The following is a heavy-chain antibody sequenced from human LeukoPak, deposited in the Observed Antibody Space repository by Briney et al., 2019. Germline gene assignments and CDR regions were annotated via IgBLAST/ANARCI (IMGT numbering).Heavy chain of an antibody. CDR2: IKQDGSEK. CDR3: ARVLSYRKIFFDY. CDR1: GFTFSSYW. J-gene: IGHJ4*02. Sequence: PGGSLRLSCAASGFTFSSYWMSWVRQAPGKGLEWVANIKQDGSEKYYVDSVKGRFTISRDNAKNSLYLQMNSLRAEDTAVYYCARVLSYRKIFFDYWGQGTLVTVSS. V-gene: IGHV3-7*01. D-gene: IGHD1-26*01.